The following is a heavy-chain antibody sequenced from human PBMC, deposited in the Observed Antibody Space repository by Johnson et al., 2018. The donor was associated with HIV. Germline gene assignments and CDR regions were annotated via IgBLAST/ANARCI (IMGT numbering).Heavy chain of an antibody. CDR3: ARDGVYSSPWDAFDI. J-gene: IGHJ3*02. CDR1: GFTVSSNY. V-gene: IGHV3-66*01. CDR2: IYSGGTT. Sequence: VQLLESGGGLVQPGGSLRLSCAASGFTVSSNYMSWVRQAPGKGLGWVSVIYSGGTTYYADSVKGRFTISRDNSKNTLFLQMNSLRVDDTAVYYCARDGVYSSPWDAFDIWGQGTMVSVSP. D-gene: IGHD6-13*01.